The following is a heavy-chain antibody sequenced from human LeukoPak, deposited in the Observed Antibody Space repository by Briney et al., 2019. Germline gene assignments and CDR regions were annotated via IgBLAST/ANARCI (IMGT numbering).Heavy chain of an antibody. CDR2: ISYTGST. J-gene: IGHJ4*02. V-gene: IGHV4-38-2*02. Sequence: SETLSLTCTVSGYSISSGYYWGWIRQPPGKGLEWIGSISYTGSTFYNPSLKSRVAISVDTSKNQFSLKLSSVTAADTAVYYCARLYYDYVWGSYRFFDYWGQGTQVTVSS. D-gene: IGHD3-16*02. CDR3: ARLYYDYVWGSYRFFDY. CDR1: GYSISSGYY.